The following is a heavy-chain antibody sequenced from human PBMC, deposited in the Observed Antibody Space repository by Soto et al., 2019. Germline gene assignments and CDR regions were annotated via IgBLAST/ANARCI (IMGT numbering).Heavy chain of an antibody. V-gene: IGHV4-59*01. CDR2: IFYTGTT. CDR3: AKYRRTEAEGFTLDY. CDR1: VDSINNSY. Sequence: ETLSLTCSVSVDSINNSYWSWIGQPPGKRLEWIGNIFYTGTTTYNPSLESRVTMSVDTSKNQFSLKLNSVDAADTAVYYCAKYRRTEAEGFTLDYWGRGILVTVSS. D-gene: IGHD6-13*01. J-gene: IGHJ4*02.